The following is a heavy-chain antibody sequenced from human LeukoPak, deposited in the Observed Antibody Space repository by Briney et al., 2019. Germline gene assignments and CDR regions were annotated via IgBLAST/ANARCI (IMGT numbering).Heavy chain of an antibody. D-gene: IGHD4-17*01. CDR1: GFTFSSYA. V-gene: IGHV3-23*01. Sequence: GGSLRLSCAASGFTFSSYAMSWVRQAPGKGLEWVSGISGGGGTTDQADSVKGRFTISRDNSKNTLDLQMKSLRAEDTAVYYCAKSSAYGDYNPYYYYYYMDVWGKGTTVTVSS. CDR2: ISGGGGTT. J-gene: IGHJ6*03. CDR3: AKSSAYGDYNPYYYYYYMDV.